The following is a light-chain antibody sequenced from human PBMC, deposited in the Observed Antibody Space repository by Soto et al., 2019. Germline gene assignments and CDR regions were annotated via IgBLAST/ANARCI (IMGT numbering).Light chain of an antibody. V-gene: IGLV2-8*01. J-gene: IGLJ1*01. CDR3: SSYAGTNNHHA. CDR1: GGDVGFYNY. CDR2: EVT. Sequence: QSALTQPPSASGSPGESVTISCTGSGGDVGFYNYVSWYQQHPGKVPKLIIYEVTKRPSGVPDRFSGSKSGNTASLTVSGLQAEDEADYYCSSYAGTNNHHAFGTGTKLTVL.